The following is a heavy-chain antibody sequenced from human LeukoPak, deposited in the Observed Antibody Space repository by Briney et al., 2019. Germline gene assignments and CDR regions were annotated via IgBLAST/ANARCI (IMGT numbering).Heavy chain of an antibody. V-gene: IGHV4-38-2*01. CDR1: GYSISNDYY. J-gene: IGHJ5*02. D-gene: IGHD1-1*01. Sequence: PSETLSLTCVVSGYSISNDYYWGWIRQPPGKGLEWIGNIYHSGGSYYNPSLKSRVTILVDTSKNQFSLKLSSVTAADTAVYYRAKAGTTGIHHWFDPWGQGNLVTVSS. CDR2: IYHSGGS. CDR3: AKAGTTGIHHWFDP.